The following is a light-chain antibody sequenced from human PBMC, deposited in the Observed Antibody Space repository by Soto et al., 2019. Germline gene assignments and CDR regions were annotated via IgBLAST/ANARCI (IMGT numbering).Light chain of an antibody. Sequence: DFRMTQSPSSLSASVGDRFTITCRAILSIDGFLNWYQQKPGKAPKLLIYGAASLQSGVPSRFSGGGSGTEFTLTIRGLQPDDFATYYCQQSYNTPWTFGQGTAVEI. J-gene: IGKJ1*01. CDR3: QQSYNTPWT. V-gene: IGKV1-39*01. CDR2: GAA. CDR1: LSIDGF.